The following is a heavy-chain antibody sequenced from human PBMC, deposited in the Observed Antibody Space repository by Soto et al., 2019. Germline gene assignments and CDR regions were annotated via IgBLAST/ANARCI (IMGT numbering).Heavy chain of an antibody. CDR1: GGTFSSYT. D-gene: IGHD6-13*01. CDR3: ARDALAAAGLH. V-gene: IGHV1-69*08. CDR2: IIPILGIA. J-gene: IGHJ1*01. Sequence: QVQLVQSGAEVKKPGSSVKVSCKASGGTFSSYTISWVRQAPGQGLEWMGRIIPILGIANYAQKFQGRVTITADKSTSTAYMELSSLRSEDTAVYYCARDALAAAGLHWGQGTLVTVSS.